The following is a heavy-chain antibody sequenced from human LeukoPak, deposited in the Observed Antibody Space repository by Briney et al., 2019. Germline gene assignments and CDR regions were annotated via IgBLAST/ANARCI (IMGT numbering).Heavy chain of an antibody. D-gene: IGHD2-2*01. J-gene: IGHJ4*02. CDR3: AREPCSSTSCGNENDDDY. CDR2: INPNSGGT. Sequence: GASVKVSCKASGYTFTGYYMHWVRQAPGQGLEWMGWINPNSGGTNYAQKFQGRVTMTRDTSSSTAYMELSRLRSDDTAVYYCAREPCSSTSCGNENDDDYWGQGTLVTVSS. CDR1: GYTFTGYY. V-gene: IGHV1-2*02.